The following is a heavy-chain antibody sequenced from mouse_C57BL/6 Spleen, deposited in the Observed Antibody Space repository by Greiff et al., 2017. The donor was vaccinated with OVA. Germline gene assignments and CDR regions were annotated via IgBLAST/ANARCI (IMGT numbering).Heavy chain of an antibody. J-gene: IGHJ4*01. CDR1: GYAFTNYL. CDR2: INPGSGGT. Sequence: LQESGAELVRPGTSVKVSCKASGYAFTNYLIEWVKQRPGQGLEWIGVINPGSGGTNYNEKFKGKATLTADKSSSTAYMQLSSLTSEDSAVYFCARSEQDAMDYWGQGTSVTVSS. V-gene: IGHV1-54*01. CDR3: ARSEQDAMDY.